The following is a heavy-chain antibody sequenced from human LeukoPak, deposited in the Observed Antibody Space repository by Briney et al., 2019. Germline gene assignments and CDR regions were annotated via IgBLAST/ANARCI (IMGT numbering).Heavy chain of an antibody. V-gene: IGHV3-33*01. CDR2: IWYEGSNK. Sequence: RGGSLRLSCPISGFTFSNFGMHWVSQAPGKGLEWVGVIWYEGSNKYYADSVKGRFTISRDSSTKTLYLQMNSLRAEDTAVYYCARGDTHYYGSGSPDHWGQGTLVTVSS. CDR3: ARGDTHYYGSGSPDH. D-gene: IGHD3-10*01. J-gene: IGHJ4*02. CDR1: GFTFSNFG.